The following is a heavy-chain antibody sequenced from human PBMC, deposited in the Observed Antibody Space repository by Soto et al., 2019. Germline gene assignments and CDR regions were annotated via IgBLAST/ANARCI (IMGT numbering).Heavy chain of an antibody. CDR3: ATGPDILTGYYIRSAFDI. J-gene: IGHJ3*02. CDR1: GYTLTELS. V-gene: IGHV1-24*01. D-gene: IGHD3-9*01. Sequence: ASVKVSCKVSGYTLTELSMHWVRQAPGKGLEWMGGFDPEDGETIYAQKYQGRVTMTEDTSTDTAYMEMSSLRSEDTAVYYCATGPDILTGYYIRSAFDIWGQGTMVTVSS. CDR2: FDPEDGET.